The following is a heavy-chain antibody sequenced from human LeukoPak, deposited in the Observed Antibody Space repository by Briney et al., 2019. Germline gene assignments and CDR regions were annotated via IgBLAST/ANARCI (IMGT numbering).Heavy chain of an antibody. CDR2: IYPGDSDP. D-gene: IGHD3-9*01. Sequence: GESLKISCKVSGYSFTTYWIGWVRQMPGKGLEWVGIIYPGDSDPKYSPSFQGQVTISVDKSISTAYLQWSSLKASDTAIYYCARPLLTGYPEIEYWDQGTLVTVSS. V-gene: IGHV5-51*01. CDR1: GYSFTTYW. J-gene: IGHJ4*02. CDR3: ARPLLTGYPEIEY.